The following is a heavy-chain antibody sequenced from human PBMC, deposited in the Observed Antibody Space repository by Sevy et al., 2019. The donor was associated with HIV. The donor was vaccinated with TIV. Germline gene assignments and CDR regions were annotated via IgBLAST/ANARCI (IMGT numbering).Heavy chain of an antibody. V-gene: IGHV3-9*01. CDR3: AKASLDSSSSGGNDAFDI. D-gene: IGHD6-6*01. J-gene: IGHJ3*02. CDR1: GFTFDDYA. CDR2: ISWNSGSI. Sequence: GGSLRLSCAASGFTFDDYAMHWVRQAPGKGLEWVSGISWNSGSIGYADSVKGRFTISRDNPKNSLYLQMNSLRAEDTALYYCAKASLDSSSSGGNDAFDIWGQGTMVTVSS.